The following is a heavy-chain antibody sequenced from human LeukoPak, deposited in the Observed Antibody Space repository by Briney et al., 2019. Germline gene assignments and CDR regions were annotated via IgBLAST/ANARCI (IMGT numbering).Heavy chain of an antibody. CDR1: GFTFTDYH. CDR2: KNLNRGGT. D-gene: IGHD2-15*01. Sequence: ASVKVSCKASGFTFTDYHIHWVRQDPGQGREWVGWKNLNRGGTNNAQKIQGRVTITRDTSISTAYMELTRLRSDDTAGYYCARFPLGVVAASYYVDVWGKGTTVTVS. V-gene: IGHV1-2*02. J-gene: IGHJ6*03. CDR3: ARFPLGVVAASYYVDV.